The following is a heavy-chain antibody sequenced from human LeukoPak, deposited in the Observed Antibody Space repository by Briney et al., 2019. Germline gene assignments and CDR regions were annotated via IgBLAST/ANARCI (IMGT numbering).Heavy chain of an antibody. CDR2: INPYSGGT. J-gene: IGHJ2*01. D-gene: IGHD5-12*01. CDR1: GYTFTGYY. V-gene: IGHV1-2*02. Sequence: ASVEVSCKASGYTFTGYYLHWVRQAPGQGLEWVGWINPYSGGTNSAQKFQGRVTMTRDTSISTAYMELSRLRSDDTAVYYCARDTPTMDWYFDLWGRGTLVTVSS. CDR3: ARDTPTMDWYFDL.